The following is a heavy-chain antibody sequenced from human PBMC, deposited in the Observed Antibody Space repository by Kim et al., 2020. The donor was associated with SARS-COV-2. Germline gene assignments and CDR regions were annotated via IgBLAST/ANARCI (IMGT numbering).Heavy chain of an antibody. CDR2: IYYSGST. D-gene: IGHD6-13*01. Sequence: SETLSLTCTVSGGSISSYYWSWIRQPPGKGLEWIGYIYYSGSTNYNPSLKSRVTISVDTSKNQFSLKLSSVTAADTAVYYCARDRIAAAGWGYYYGMDVWGQGTTVTVSS. CDR1: GGSISSYY. CDR3: ARDRIAAAGWGYYYGMDV. J-gene: IGHJ6*02. V-gene: IGHV4-59*01.